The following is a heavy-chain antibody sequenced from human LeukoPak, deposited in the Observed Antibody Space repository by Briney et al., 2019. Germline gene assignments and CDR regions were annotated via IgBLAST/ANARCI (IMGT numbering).Heavy chain of an antibody. D-gene: IGHD6-13*01. J-gene: IGHJ4*02. CDR3: VKGARSRWYYFDY. V-gene: IGHV3-64D*09. CDR2: ISGNGGST. CDR1: GFTFSSYA. Sequence: GGSLRLSCSASGFTFSSYAMHWVRQAPGKGLEYVSAISGNGGSTYYADSVKGRFTISRDNSKNTLYLQMSSLRAEDTAVYYCVKGARSRWYYFDYWGQGTLVTVSS.